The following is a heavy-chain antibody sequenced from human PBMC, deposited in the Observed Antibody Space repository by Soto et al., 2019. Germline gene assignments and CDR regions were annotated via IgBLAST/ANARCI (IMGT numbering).Heavy chain of an antibody. V-gene: IGHV1-69*19. CDR2: ISPMFGAA. J-gene: IGHJ4*02. Sequence: QVQLVQSGAEMKKPGSSVKVSCQSSGGTCNTYAMNWVRQAPGHGPEWMGDISPMFGAANYAPKFQGRVTITADESTGTSYMQLSSLTSEDPALYFCAREVQVHTPAFVYWGQGTLVTVSS. CDR1: GGTCNTYA. D-gene: IGHD3-10*01. CDR3: AREVQVHTPAFVY.